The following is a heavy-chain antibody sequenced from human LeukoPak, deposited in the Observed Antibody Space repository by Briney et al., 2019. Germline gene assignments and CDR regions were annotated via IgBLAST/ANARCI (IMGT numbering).Heavy chain of an antibody. CDR3: HYYASGSLLFPLDY. CDR1: GYTFTGYY. Sequence: ASVKVSCKASGYTFTGYYMHWVGQAPGQGLEWMGWINPNSGGTNYAQKFQGRVTMTRDTSISTAYMELSRLRSGDTAVYYCHYYASGSLLFPLDYWGQGTLVTVSS. J-gene: IGHJ4*02. D-gene: IGHD3-10*01. CDR2: INPNSGGT. V-gene: IGHV1-2*02.